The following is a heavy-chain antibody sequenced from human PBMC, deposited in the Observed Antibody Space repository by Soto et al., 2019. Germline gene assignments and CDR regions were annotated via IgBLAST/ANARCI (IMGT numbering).Heavy chain of an antibody. CDR2: IHHGGST. CDR1: GGSISSGGYY. D-gene: IGHD3-10*01. CDR3: VRGVLS. J-gene: IGHJ1*01. V-gene: IGHV4-31*03. Sequence: QVQLQESGPGLVKASQTLSLTCNVSGGSISSGGYYWTWIRQHPGKVLEWFGNIHHGGSTFYNPSLKSRICISVDTSTNQFSLKLSSLTAADTAGYFCVRGVLSWGQGTLVTVSS.